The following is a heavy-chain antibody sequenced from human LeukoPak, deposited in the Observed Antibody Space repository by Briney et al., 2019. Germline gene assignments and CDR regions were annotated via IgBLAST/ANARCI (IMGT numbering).Heavy chain of an antibody. D-gene: IGHD6-6*01. CDR1: GFTFDDYG. V-gene: IGHV3-11*04. CDR3: TRDPRHFDS. J-gene: IGHJ5*01. CDR2: ISGSGHDI. Sequence: GGSLRLSCAASGFTFDDYGMSWVRQAPGKGLEWVAYISGSGHDINYSDSVKGRFTISRDNAKNSLYLQMSSLRVEDTAVYYCTRDPRHFDSCGQGTLVTVSS.